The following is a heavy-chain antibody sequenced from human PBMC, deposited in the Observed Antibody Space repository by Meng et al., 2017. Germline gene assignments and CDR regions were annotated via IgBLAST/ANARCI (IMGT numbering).Heavy chain of an antibody. CDR2: SYYSGST. CDR1: GGSISSSSYY. CDR3: ARETDDMVRGVRPQYYFDY. D-gene: IGHD3-10*01. Sequence: SETLSLTCTVSGGSISSSSYYWGCIRQPPGKGLEWIGSSYYSGSTYYNPSLKSRVTISVDTSKNQFSLKLSSVTAADTAVYYCARETDDMVRGVRPQYYFDYWGQGTLVTVSS. V-gene: IGHV4-39*07. J-gene: IGHJ4*02.